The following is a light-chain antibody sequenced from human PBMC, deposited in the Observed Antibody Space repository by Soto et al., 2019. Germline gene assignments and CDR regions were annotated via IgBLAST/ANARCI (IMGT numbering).Light chain of an antibody. CDR3: QQRRNWPRT. J-gene: IGKJ1*01. CDR1: QSVSSS. V-gene: IGKV3-11*01. CDR2: DTS. Sequence: EIVLTQSPATLSLSPGERATLSCRASQSVSSSLAWYQQKPGQAPRLLIYDTSNRATGIPARFSGSGSGTDFTLTISSLVPEDFAVYYCQQRRNWPRTFGQGTKVEIK.